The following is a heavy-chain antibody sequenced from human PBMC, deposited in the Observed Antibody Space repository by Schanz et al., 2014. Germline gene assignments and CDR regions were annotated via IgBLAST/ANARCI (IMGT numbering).Heavy chain of an antibody. J-gene: IGHJ4*02. CDR3: AREGGNGDYYFHY. D-gene: IGHD3-16*01. CDR1: GVTFSNHP. V-gene: IGHV1-69*08. CDR2: IVPTFGTV. Sequence: QVPVVQSGAEVKKPGSSVKVSCKTSGVTFSNHPLSWIRQAPGQGLEWMGSIVPTFGTVNYAQKFQARVTNTADRSTSTTYMELSSLTSDDTAVYFCAREGGNGDYYFHYWGQGSLVTVSS.